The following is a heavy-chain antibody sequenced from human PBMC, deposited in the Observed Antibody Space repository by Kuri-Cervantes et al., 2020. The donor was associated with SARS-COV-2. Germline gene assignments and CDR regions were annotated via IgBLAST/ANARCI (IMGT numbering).Heavy chain of an antibody. CDR3: ARATNYYDSSGYSFSTGGCFDY. D-gene: IGHD3-22*01. Sequence: GESLKISCAASGFTFSSYSMSWVRQAPGKGLEWVANIKQDGSEKYYVDSVKGRFTISRGNAKNSLYLQMNSLRAEDTAVYYCARATNYYDSSGYSFSTGGCFDYWGQGTLVTVSS. J-gene: IGHJ4*02. CDR1: GFTFSSYS. V-gene: IGHV3-7*04. CDR2: IKQDGSEK.